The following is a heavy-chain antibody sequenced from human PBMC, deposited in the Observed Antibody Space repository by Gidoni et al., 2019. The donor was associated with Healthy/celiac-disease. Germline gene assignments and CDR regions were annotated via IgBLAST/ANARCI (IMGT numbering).Heavy chain of an antibody. CDR3: AKGAAMTTVSHDAEYFQH. J-gene: IGHJ1*01. CDR2: SSWNSGSI. V-gene: IGHV3-9*01. Sequence: EVQLVESGGGLVQPGWSLRLSCAASGFPFYDYAMHWVRQAPGKGLEWVSGSSWNSGSIGYADSVKGRFTISRDNAKNSLYLQMNSLRAEDTALYYCAKGAAMTTVSHDAEYFQHWGQGTLVTVSS. CDR1: GFPFYDYA. D-gene: IGHD4-17*01.